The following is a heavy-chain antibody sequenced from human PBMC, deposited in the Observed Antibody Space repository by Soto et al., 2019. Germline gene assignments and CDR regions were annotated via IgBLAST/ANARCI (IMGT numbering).Heavy chain of an antibody. CDR3: AKDQSWDYYDRGSWFDP. J-gene: IGHJ5*02. D-gene: IGHD3-22*01. Sequence: AGGSLRLSCAASGFTFSSYAMSWVRQAPGKGLEWVSAISGSGGSTYYADSVKGRFTISRDNSKNTLYLQMNSLRAEDTAVYYCAKDQSWDYYDRGSWFDPWGQGTLVTVSS. CDR2: ISGSGGST. V-gene: IGHV3-23*01. CDR1: GFTFSSYA.